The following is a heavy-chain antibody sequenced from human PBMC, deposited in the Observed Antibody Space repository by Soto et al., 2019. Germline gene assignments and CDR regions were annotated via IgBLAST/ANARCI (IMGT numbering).Heavy chain of an antibody. D-gene: IGHD3-3*01. J-gene: IGHJ6*02. Sequence: SETLSLTCTVSGGSISSGDYYWSWIRQPPGKGLEWIGYIYYSGSTYYNPSLKSRVTISVDTSKNQFFLKLSSVTAADTAVYYCASGGDITIFGVVNYGMDVWGQGTTVTVSS. V-gene: IGHV4-30-4*01. CDR2: IYYSGST. CDR1: GGSISSGDYY. CDR3: ASGGDITIFGVVNYGMDV.